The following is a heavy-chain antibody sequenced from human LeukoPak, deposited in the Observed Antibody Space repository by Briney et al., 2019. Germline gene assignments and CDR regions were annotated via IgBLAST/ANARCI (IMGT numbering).Heavy chain of an antibody. Sequence: GGSLRLSCAASGFTFSTYNMNWVRQAPGKGLEWVSSISSSSSYIYYADSVKGRFTISRDNAKNSLYLQMNSLRAEDTAVYYCARGGTRIAAATGIDYWGQGTLVTVSS. V-gene: IGHV3-21*01. CDR3: ARGGTRIAAATGIDY. J-gene: IGHJ4*02. D-gene: IGHD6-13*01. CDR1: GFTFSTYN. CDR2: ISSSSSYI.